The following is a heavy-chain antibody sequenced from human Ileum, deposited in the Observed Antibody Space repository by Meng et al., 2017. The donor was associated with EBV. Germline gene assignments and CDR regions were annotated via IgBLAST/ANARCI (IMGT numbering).Heavy chain of an antibody. Sequence: QVQRPESGPGLGKPSEPLSLTFAVSGGSISRSDWWSWVRQPPGKGLEWIGETSHSGSTNYSPSLKSRVTISLDKSKNQLSLKLNSVTAADTAVYYCASSDYYRSDYWGQGTLVTVSS. CDR2: TSHSGST. CDR1: GGSISRSDW. D-gene: IGHD3-22*01. J-gene: IGHJ4*02. CDR3: ASSDYYRSDY. V-gene: IGHV4-4*02.